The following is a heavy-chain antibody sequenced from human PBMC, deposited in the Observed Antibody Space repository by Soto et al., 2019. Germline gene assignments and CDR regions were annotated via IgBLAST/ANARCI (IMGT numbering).Heavy chain of an antibody. CDR3: ARDLGGYSYGLPDY. Sequence: GGSLRLSCAASGFTFSSYGMHWVRQAPGKGLEWVAVIWYDGSNKYYADSVKGRFTISRDNSKNTLYLQMNSLRAEDTAVYYCARDLGGYSYGLPDYWGQGTLVTVSS. J-gene: IGHJ4*02. D-gene: IGHD5-18*01. CDR1: GFTFSSYG. V-gene: IGHV3-33*01. CDR2: IWYDGSNK.